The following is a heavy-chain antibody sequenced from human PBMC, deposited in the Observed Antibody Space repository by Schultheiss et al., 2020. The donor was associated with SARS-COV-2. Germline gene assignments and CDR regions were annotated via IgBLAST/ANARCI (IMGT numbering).Heavy chain of an antibody. CDR3: ARDESPGYYDSSGYSYYFDY. CDR1: GFTFSSYA. J-gene: IGHJ4*02. CDR2: ISYDGSNK. V-gene: IGHV3-30*01. D-gene: IGHD3-22*01. Sequence: GGSLRLSCAASGFTFSSYAMHWVRQAPGKGLEWVAVISYDGSNKYYADSVKGRFTISRDNSKNTLYLQMNSLRAEDTAVYYCARDESPGYYDSSGYSYYFDYWGQGTLVTVSS.